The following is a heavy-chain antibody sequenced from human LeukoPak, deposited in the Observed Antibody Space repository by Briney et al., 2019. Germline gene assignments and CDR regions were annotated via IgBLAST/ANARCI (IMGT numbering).Heavy chain of an antibody. V-gene: IGHV3-33*01. CDR2: IWFDGSNQ. CDR3: ARSRRVGGVIVPFDY. Sequence: GGSLRLSCAASGFTIRDYHMNWVRQAPGKGLEWVAVIWFDGSNQYYADSVRGRFTISRDNSNNMLYLQMNSLRAEDTAAYYCARSRRVGGVIVPFDYWGQGTLVTVSS. CDR1: GFTIRDYH. D-gene: IGHD3-16*02. J-gene: IGHJ4*02.